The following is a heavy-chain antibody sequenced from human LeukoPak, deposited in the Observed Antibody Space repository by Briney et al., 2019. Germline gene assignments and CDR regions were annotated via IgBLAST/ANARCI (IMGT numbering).Heavy chain of an antibody. CDR1: GFTVSVNY. D-gene: IGHD2-8*02. CDR2: ISGSGGST. CDR3: AKALAGGGLDAFDI. V-gene: IGHV3-23*01. J-gene: IGHJ3*02. Sequence: GGSLRLSCAAFGFTVSVNYMSWVRQAPGKGLEWVSAISGSGGSTYYADSVKGRFTISRDNSKNTLYLQMNSLRAEDTAVYYCAKALAGGGLDAFDIWGQGTMVTVSS.